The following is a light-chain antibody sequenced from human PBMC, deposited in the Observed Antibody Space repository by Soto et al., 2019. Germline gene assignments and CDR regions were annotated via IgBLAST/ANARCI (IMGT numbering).Light chain of an antibody. CDR1: QRISHNF. J-gene: IGKJ2*02. CDR2: GAS. Sequence: EIVLTQSPVTLSLSPGERATLSCRASQRISHNFLAWFQQKPGLAPSLLISGASTRASDIPDRCSGSGSGTEFALPISRLEPEDFAVYFCQQYGRSPCTFGQGTKLQIK. V-gene: IGKV3-20*01. CDR3: QQYGRSPCT.